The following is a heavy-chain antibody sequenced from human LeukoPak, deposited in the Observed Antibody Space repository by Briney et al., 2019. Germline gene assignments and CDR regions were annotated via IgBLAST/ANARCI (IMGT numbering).Heavy chain of an antibody. CDR3: ARSQTQGSPSSNDAFDI. J-gene: IGHJ3*02. V-gene: IGHV3-11*01. CDR1: GFIFSDYY. Sequence: GGSLRLSCAASGFIFSDYYMSWIRQAPGKGLEWVSYISSSGSTMYYTDSVKGRFTISRDNAKDSLYLQMNSLRAEDTAVYYCARSQTQGSPSSNDAFDIWGQGTMVTVSS. CDR2: ISSSGSTM. D-gene: IGHD2/OR15-2a*01.